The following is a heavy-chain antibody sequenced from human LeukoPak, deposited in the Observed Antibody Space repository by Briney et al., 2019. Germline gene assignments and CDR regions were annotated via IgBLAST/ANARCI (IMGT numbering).Heavy chain of an antibody. Sequence: ASVKVSCKASGGTFSSYAISWVRQAPGRGLEWMGWINPNSGGTNYAQKFQGRVTMTRDTSISTAYMELSRLRSDDTAVYYCARSPLWFGELYSDYWGQGTLVTVSS. V-gene: IGHV1-2*02. CDR2: INPNSGGT. D-gene: IGHD3-10*01. CDR1: GGTFSSYA. CDR3: ARSPLWFGELYSDY. J-gene: IGHJ4*02.